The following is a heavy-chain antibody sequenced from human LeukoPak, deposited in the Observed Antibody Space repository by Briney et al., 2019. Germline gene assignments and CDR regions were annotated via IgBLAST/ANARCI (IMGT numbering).Heavy chain of an antibody. CDR1: GFTFNTYA. CDR3: ARCSGDTCYSKPPDS. Sequence: PGGSLRLSCAASGFTFNTYAMTWVRQAPGKGLEWVSAITDSGGSTRYADPVKGRFTISRDNSKNTLYLQMTSLRVEDTATYYCARCSGDTCYSKPPDSWGQGTLVTVSS. D-gene: IGHD2-15*01. V-gene: IGHV3-23*01. CDR2: ITDSGGST. J-gene: IGHJ4*02.